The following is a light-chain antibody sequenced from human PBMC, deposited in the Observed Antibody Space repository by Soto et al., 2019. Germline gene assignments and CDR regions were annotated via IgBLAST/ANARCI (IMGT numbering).Light chain of an antibody. CDR3: QQVHSWPLT. Sequence: IQLTQSPSSLSASVGDRVTITCRASQDINSHLAWYQQKPGKAPKVLIYVASTLQSGVPSRFSGSGSGTDFTLTISSLQPDDFASYYCQQVHSWPLTFGGWTKVDIK. V-gene: IGKV1-9*01. J-gene: IGKJ4*01. CDR1: QDINSH. CDR2: VAS.